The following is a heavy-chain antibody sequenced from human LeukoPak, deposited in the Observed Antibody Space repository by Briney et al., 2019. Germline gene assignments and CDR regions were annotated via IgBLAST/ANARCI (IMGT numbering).Heavy chain of an antibody. CDR1: GFTFSNYG. J-gene: IGHJ3*02. Sequence: QPGGSLRLSCAASGFTFSNYGMHWVRQVPGKGLEWVAAIWFDGIKKYYADSVKGRLTISRDNSKNTLYLQMNSLRAEDTAVYYCARDLEDSSPFGAFDMWGHGTMVTVSS. CDR3: ARDLEDSSPFGAFDM. V-gene: IGHV3-33*01. CDR2: IWFDGIKK. D-gene: IGHD3-22*01.